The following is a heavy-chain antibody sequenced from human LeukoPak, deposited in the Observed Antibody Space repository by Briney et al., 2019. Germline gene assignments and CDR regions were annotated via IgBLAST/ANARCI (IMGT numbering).Heavy chain of an antibody. J-gene: IGHJ3*02. CDR2: IIPIFGTA. V-gene: IGHV1-69*13. CDR3: ARSSPASFRPYSIGWDINAFDI. Sequence: SVKVSCKASGGTFSSYAISWVRQAPGQGLEWMGGIIPIFGTANYAQKFQGRVTITADESTSTAYMELSSLRSEDTAVYYCARSSPASFRPYSIGWDINAFDIWGQGTMVTVSS. CDR1: GGTFSSYA. D-gene: IGHD6-19*01.